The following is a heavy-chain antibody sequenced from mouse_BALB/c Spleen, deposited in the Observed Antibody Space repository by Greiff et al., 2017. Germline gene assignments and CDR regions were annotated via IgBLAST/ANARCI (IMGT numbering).Heavy chain of an antibody. D-gene: IGHD2-1*01. CDR1: GYSFTGYY. CDR3: AKSYGNYGYFDV. J-gene: IGHJ1*01. CDR2: ISCYNGAT. V-gene: IGHV1S34*01. Sequence: LVKTGASVKISCKASGYSFTGYYMHWVKQSHGKCLEWIGYISCYNGATSYNQKFKGKATFTVDTSSSTAYMQFNSLTSEDSAVYYCAKSYGNYGYFDVWGAGTTVTVSS.